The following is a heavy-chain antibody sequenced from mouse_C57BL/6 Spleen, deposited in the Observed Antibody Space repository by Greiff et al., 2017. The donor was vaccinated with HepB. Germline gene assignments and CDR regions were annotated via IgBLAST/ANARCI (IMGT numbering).Heavy chain of an antibody. J-gene: IGHJ3*01. Sequence: QVQLKQPGAELVRPGSSVKLSCKASGYTFTSYWMDWAKQRPGQGLEWIGNIYPSDSETHYNQKFKDKATLTVDKSSSTAYMQLSSLTSEDSAVYYCARSGYDYDPAWFAYWGQGTLVTVSA. V-gene: IGHV1-61*01. D-gene: IGHD2-4*01. CDR3: ARSGYDYDPAWFAY. CDR2: IYPSDSET. CDR1: GYTFTSYW.